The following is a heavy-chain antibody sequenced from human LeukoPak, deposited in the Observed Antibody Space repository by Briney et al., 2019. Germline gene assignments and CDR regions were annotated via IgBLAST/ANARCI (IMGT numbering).Heavy chain of an antibody. J-gene: IGHJ4*02. CDR3: ARGFSRWELLLGY. CDR2: INPNSGGT. Sequence: ASVKVSCKASGYTFTGYYMHWVRQAPGQGLEWMGWINPNSGGTNYAQKFQGRVTMTRDTSISTAYMELSRLRSDDTAVYYCARGFSRWELLLGYCGQGTLVTVSS. CDR1: GYTFTGYY. V-gene: IGHV1-2*02. D-gene: IGHD1-26*01.